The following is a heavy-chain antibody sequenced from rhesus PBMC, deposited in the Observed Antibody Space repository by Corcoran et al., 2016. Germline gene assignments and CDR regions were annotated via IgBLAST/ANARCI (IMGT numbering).Heavy chain of an antibody. Sequence: QLQLQASGPGLVQPSETLSLPCAVSGGSIRSYYWSWLRQPPGKGREWIGRIYGSCGSNDYNPSLKSRVTTSTDTSKNQFAVKRSSVTAADTAVYFCARVSDVWGRGVLVTVSS. CDR3: ARVSDV. J-gene: IGHJ5-2*02. CDR2: IYGSCGSN. CDR1: GGSIRSYY. V-gene: IGHV4-173*01.